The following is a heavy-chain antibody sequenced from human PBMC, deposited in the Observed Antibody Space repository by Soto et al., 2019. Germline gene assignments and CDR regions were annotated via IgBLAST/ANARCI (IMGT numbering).Heavy chain of an antibody. CDR2: ISTNSRYI. Sequence: QVQLVESGGGLVKPGGSLRLSCAVSGFNFSDYYMTWIRQAPGKGLEWISYISTNSRYIKYADSIKGRFTISRDNVKSTLYLQTNSLRAEDTAIYYCASALGGIYFIAYWGQGTLVSVSS. J-gene: IGHJ4*02. CDR3: ASALGGIYFIAY. V-gene: IGHV3-11*06. D-gene: IGHD3-10*01. CDR1: GFNFSDYY.